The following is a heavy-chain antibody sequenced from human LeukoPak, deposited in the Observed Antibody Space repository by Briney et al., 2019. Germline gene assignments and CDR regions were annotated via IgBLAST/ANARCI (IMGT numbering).Heavy chain of an antibody. Sequence: GSLRLSCAASGFTFSSYEMNWVRQAPGKGLEWVSYISSSGSTIYYADSVKGRFTISRDNAKNSLYLQMNSLRAEDTAVYYCARDEGVVVTESWYFDLWGRGTLVTVSS. CDR2: ISSSGSTI. J-gene: IGHJ2*01. V-gene: IGHV3-48*03. CDR1: GFTFSSYE. D-gene: IGHD2-21*02. CDR3: ARDEGVVVTESWYFDL.